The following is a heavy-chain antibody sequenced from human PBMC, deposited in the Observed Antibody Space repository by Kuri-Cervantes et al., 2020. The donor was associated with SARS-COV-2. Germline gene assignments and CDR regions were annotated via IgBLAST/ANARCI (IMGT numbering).Heavy chain of an antibody. D-gene: IGHD3-22*01. CDR2: IYSSGVT. Sequence: SETLSLTCTVSGGSIRSGSYYWSWIRQPAGKGLEWIGFIYSSGVTNYNPSLKSRVTISADTSRNQFSLKLNSVTAADTAVYYCAREISPRSYDSSGPSAYYYYYMDVWGKGTTVTSP. CDR1: GGSIRSGSYY. CDR3: AREISPRSYDSSGPSAYYYYYMDV. V-gene: IGHV4-61*02. J-gene: IGHJ6*03.